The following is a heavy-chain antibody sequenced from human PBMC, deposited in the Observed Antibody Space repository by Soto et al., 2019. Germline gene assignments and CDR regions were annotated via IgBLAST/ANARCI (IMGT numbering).Heavy chain of an antibody. D-gene: IGHD6-19*01. CDR1: GGSISSGGYY. CDR3: ATGIAVAGIAWFDP. CDR2: IYYSGST. V-gene: IGHV4-31*03. J-gene: IGHJ5*02. Sequence: SETLSLTCTVSGGSISSGGYYWSWIRQHPGKGLEWIGYIYYSGSTYYNPSLKSRVTISVDTSKNQFSLRLSSVTAADTAVYYCATGIAVAGIAWFDPWGHGTLVTVSS.